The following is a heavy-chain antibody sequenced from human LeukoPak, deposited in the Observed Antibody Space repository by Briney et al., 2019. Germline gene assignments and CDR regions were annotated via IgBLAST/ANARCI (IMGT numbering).Heavy chain of an antibody. CDR3: AKDPYGSGSYSWFDP. CDR1: GFTFSSFA. D-gene: IGHD3-10*01. CDR2: ISGSGGNT. Sequence: GGSLRLSCAASGFTFSSFAMSWVRQAPGKGLERVSAISGSGGNTYYADSVKGRFTISRDNSKNTLYLQMNNLRAEDTAVYYCAKDPYGSGSYSWFDPWGQGTLVTVSS. J-gene: IGHJ5*02. V-gene: IGHV3-23*01.